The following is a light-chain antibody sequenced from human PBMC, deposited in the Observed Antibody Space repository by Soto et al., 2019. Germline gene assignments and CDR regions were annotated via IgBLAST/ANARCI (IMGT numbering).Light chain of an antibody. J-gene: IGKJ4*01. CDR3: QQRSNWPLT. CDR1: QSVSRS. CDR2: DAS. V-gene: IGKV3-11*01. Sequence: EMALTQSPPILSVAPGERATLRNRASQSVSRSLAWYQQKPGQAPRLLISDASTRATGIPARFSGSGSGTEFTLTISSLEPEDFAVYYCQQRSNWPLTFGGGTKVDIK.